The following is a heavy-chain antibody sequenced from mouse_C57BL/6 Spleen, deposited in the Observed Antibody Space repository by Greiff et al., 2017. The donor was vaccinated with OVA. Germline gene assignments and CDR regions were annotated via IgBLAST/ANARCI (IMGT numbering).Heavy chain of an antibody. CDR2: INPNYGTT. Sequence: VQLKESGPKLVKPGASVKISCKASGYSFTDYNMNWVKQSNGKSLEWIGVINPNYGTTSYNQKFKGKATLTVDQSSSTAYMQLNSLTSEDSAVYYCARGYGYDRAWFAYWGQGTLVTVSA. CDR3: ARGYGYDRAWFAY. V-gene: IGHV1-39*01. J-gene: IGHJ3*01. CDR1: GYSFTDYN. D-gene: IGHD2-2*01.